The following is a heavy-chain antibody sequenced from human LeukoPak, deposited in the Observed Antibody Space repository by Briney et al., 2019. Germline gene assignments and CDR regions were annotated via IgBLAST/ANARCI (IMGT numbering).Heavy chain of an antibody. CDR3: ARGGELLRPADY. CDR2: MNQDGSEK. J-gene: IGHJ4*02. D-gene: IGHD1-26*01. CDR1: GFTFSSYW. Sequence: GGSLRLSCAASGFTFSSYWMSWVRQAPGKGLEWVANMNQDGSEKYYVDSVKGRFTISRDNAKNSLYLQMNNLRAEDTAVFYCARGGELLRPADYWGQGTLVTASS. V-gene: IGHV3-7*01.